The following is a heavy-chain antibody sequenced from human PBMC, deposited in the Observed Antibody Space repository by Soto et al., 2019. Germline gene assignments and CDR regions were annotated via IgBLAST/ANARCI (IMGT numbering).Heavy chain of an antibody. CDR2: ISSSGSTI. CDR1: GFTFSSYE. D-gene: IGHD1-26*01. Sequence: PGGSLRLSCAASGFTFSSYEMNWVRQAPGKGLEWVSYISSSGSTIYYADSVKGRFTISRDNAKNSLYLQMNSLRAEDTAVYYCARVGATPDYYFDYWGQGTLVTVSS. CDR3: ARVGATPDYYFDY. J-gene: IGHJ4*02. V-gene: IGHV3-48*03.